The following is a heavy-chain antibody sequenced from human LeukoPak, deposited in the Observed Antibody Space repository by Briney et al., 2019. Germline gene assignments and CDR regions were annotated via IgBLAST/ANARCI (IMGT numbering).Heavy chain of an antibody. CDR1: GFIFSTYG. J-gene: IGHJ6*03. Sequence: GESLRLSCAGSGFIFSTYGLSWVRQAPGKGLGWVSTFSGSGGGTSYADSVKGRFTISRDNSKNSLYLQMNSLRAEDTALYYCAKGAGRYYYYYMDVWGKGTTVTVSS. D-gene: IGHD3-10*01. CDR3: AKGAGRYYYYYMDV. CDR2: FSGSGGGT. V-gene: IGHV3-23*01.